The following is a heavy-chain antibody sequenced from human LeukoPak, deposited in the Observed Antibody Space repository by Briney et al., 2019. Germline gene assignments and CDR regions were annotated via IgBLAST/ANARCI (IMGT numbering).Heavy chain of an antibody. CDR1: GGSIKNYY. CDR2: IYYSGST. D-gene: IGHD6-13*01. J-gene: IGHJ4*02. CDR3: AREYSSTWYGS. Sequence: PSETLSLTCTVSGGSIKNYYWSWIRQPPEKGLEWIGYIYYSGSTNYNPSLKSRVTISVDTSKNQFSLKLSSVTAADTAVYYCAREYSSTWYGSWSQGTLVTVSS. V-gene: IGHV4-59*01.